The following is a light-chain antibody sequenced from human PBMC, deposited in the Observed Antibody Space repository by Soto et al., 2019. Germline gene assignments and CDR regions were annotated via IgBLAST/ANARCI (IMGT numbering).Light chain of an antibody. Sequence: QSVLTQPPSASGTPGQRVTISCYGSSSNIGSNTVNWYQKLPGTAPKLLIYSNNQRPSGVPDRFSGSKSGTSASLAISGLQSEDEADYYCAAWDDSLNGVVFGGGTQLTVL. CDR3: AAWDDSLNGVV. J-gene: IGLJ2*01. CDR1: SSNIGSNT. CDR2: SNN. V-gene: IGLV1-44*01.